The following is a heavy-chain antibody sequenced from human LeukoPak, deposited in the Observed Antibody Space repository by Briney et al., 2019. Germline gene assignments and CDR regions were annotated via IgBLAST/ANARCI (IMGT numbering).Heavy chain of an antibody. Sequence: SETLSLTCAVYGGSFSGYYWSWIRQPAGKGLEWIGRIYTSGSTNYNPSLKSRVTMSVDTSKNQFSLKLSSVTAADTAVYYCARDGDWSTPFDYWGQGTLVTVSS. D-gene: IGHD3/OR15-3a*01. V-gene: IGHV4-59*10. J-gene: IGHJ4*02. CDR2: IYTSGST. CDR1: GGSFSGYY. CDR3: ARDGDWSTPFDY.